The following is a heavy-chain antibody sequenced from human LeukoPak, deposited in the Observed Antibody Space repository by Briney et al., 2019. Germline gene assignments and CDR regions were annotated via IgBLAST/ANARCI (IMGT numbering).Heavy chain of an antibody. CDR3: ATGADYGSSSYGY. CDR2: ISGSGGST. CDR1: GFTFSDSY. J-gene: IGHJ4*02. Sequence: GGSLRLSCAASGFTFSDSYMSWIRQAPGKGLEWVSVISGSGGSTYYADSVKGRFTISRDNSKNTLYLQMNRLRVEDTAVYYCATGADYGSSSYGYWGQGTLVTVSS. V-gene: IGHV3-23*01. D-gene: IGHD6-6*01.